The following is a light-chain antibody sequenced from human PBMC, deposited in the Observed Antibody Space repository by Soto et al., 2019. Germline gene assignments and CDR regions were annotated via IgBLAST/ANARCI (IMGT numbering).Light chain of an antibody. CDR2: LNSDGSH. CDR3: QTWGTGIHV. CDR1: SGHSNYA. Sequence: QLVLTQSPSASASLGASVKLTCTLSSGHSNYAIAWHQQQPEEGPRYLMKLNSDGSHTKGDGIPDRFSGSSSGAERYLTISSLQSEDEADYYCQTWGTGIHVFGGGTKLTVL. J-gene: IGLJ2*01. V-gene: IGLV4-69*01.